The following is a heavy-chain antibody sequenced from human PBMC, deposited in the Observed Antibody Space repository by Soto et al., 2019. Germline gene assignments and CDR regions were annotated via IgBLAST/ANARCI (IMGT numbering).Heavy chain of an antibody. CDR2: IYSGGST. J-gene: IGHJ4*02. CDR1: GFSVSSNY. Sequence: EVQLVESGGGLVQPGESLRLSCAASGFSVSSNYMSWVRQGPGMGLEWGSVIYSGGSTYYADSVKGRFTISRDNSKNTLYLQMNSLRVEDTAVYYCARDEYSGPFDYWGQGTLVTVSS. D-gene: IGHD6-6*01. V-gene: IGHV3-66*01. CDR3: ARDEYSGPFDY.